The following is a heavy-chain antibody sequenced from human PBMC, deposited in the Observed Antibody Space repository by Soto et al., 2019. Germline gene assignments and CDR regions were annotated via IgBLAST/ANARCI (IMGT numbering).Heavy chain of an antibody. J-gene: IGHJ3*02. D-gene: IGHD3-22*01. V-gene: IGHV1-69*06. CDR2: IIPISGTA. CDR3: ATHYYDSSGYPLPQAHDAFDI. Sequence: GASVKVSCKASGGTFSSYAIGWVRQAPGQGLEWMGGIIPISGTANYAQKFQGWVTMTGDTSTSTAYMELSRLRSDDTAVYYCATHYYDSSGYPLPQAHDAFDIWGQGTMVTVSS. CDR1: GGTFSSYA.